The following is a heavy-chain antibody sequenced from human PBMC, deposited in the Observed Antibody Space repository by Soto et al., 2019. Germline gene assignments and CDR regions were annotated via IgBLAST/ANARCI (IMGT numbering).Heavy chain of an antibody. CDR1: GDSVSSNSAA. J-gene: IGHJ6*03. CDR2: TYYRSKWYN. Sequence: KQSQTLSLPCAISGDSVSSNSAAWNWIRQSPSRGLEWLGRTYYRSKWYNDYAVSVKSRITINPDTSKNQFSLQLNSVTPEDTAVYYCARSKPGIVVVPAAVNYYYYMDVWGKGTTVTVSS. CDR3: ARSKPGIVVVPAAVNYYYYMDV. V-gene: IGHV6-1*01. D-gene: IGHD2-2*01.